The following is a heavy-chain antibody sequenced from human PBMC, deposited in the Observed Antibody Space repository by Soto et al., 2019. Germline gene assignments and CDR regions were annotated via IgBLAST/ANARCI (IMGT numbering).Heavy chain of an antibody. Sequence: GGSLRLSCAASGFTVSSNYMSWVRQAPGKGLEWVSVIYSGGSTYYADSAKGRFTISRDNSKNTLYLQMNSLRAEDTAVYYCARDRRGLLWFGTYYMDVWGKGTTGTVSS. CDR1: GFTVSSNY. J-gene: IGHJ6*03. CDR2: IYSGGST. D-gene: IGHD3-10*01. V-gene: IGHV3-66*01. CDR3: ARDRRGLLWFGTYYMDV.